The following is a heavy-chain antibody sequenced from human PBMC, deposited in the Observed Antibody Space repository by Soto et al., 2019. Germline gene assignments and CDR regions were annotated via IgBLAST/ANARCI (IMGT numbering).Heavy chain of an antibody. J-gene: IGHJ1*01. CDR2: IYSGGST. V-gene: IGHV3-66*01. Sequence: GGSLRLSCAASGFTVSSNYMSWVRQAPGKGLEWVSVIYSGGSTYYADSVKGRFTISRDNSKNTLYLQMNSLRAEDTAVYYCARDHYGDYVEYFQHWGQGTLVTVSS. CDR3: ARDHYGDYVEYFQH. D-gene: IGHD4-17*01. CDR1: GFTVSSNY.